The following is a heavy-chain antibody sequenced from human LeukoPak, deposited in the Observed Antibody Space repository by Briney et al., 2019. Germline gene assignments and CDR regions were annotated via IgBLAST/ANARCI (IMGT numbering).Heavy chain of an antibody. CDR1: GFTFSSFA. V-gene: IGHV3-23*01. CDR2: ISGSGGST. J-gene: IGHJ4*02. CDR3: AKVIGFGELIPIDY. D-gene: IGHD3-10*01. Sequence: SGGSLRLSCAASGFTFSSFAMSWVRQAPGEGLEWVSTISGSGGSTYYADSVKGRFTISRDNSKTTLYLQMNSLRTEDTAVYYCAKVIGFGELIPIDYWGQGTLVTVSS.